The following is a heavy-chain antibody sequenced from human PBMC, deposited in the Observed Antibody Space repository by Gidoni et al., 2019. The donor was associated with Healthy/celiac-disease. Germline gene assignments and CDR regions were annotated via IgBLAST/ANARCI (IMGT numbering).Heavy chain of an antibody. D-gene: IGHD2-2*01. CDR1: GFTFSSYA. J-gene: IGHJ2*01. CDR3: AKGGVPAAIGEPLYWYFDL. V-gene: IGHV3-23*01. CDR2: ISGSGGST. Sequence: EVQLLESGGGLVQPGGSLRLSCAASGFTFSSYAMSWVRQAPGKGLEWVSAISGSGGSTYYADSVKGRFTISRDNSKNTLYLQMNSLRAEDTAVYYCAKGGVPAAIGEPLYWYFDLWGRGTLVTVSS.